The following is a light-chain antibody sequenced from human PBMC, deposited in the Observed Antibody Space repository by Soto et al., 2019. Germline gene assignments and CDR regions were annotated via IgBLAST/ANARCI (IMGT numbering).Light chain of an antibody. CDR1: QSVSSDF. V-gene: IGKV3-20*01. Sequence: EIVLTQSPGTLSLSPGERATLSCRASQSVSSDFLSWYQQKPGQAPRLLIYGASYRATGIPDRFSGSGSGTDFTLTIRRLKADDFAVYYCQQYGSTPPVTFGGGTKVEIK. J-gene: IGKJ4*01. CDR3: QQYGSTPPVT. CDR2: GAS.